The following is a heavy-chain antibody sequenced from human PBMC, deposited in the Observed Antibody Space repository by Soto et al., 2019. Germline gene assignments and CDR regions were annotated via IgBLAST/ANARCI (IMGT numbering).Heavy chain of an antibody. V-gene: IGHV1-3*01. Sequence: ASVKVSCKASGYTFTSYAMHWVRQAPGQRLEWMGWINAGNGNTKYSQKFQGRVTITRDTSASTAYMELSSLRSEDTAVYYCARDALCFGELYLDAFDIWGQGTMVTVSS. CDR2: INAGNGNT. CDR3: ARDALCFGELYLDAFDI. CDR1: GYTFTSYA. D-gene: IGHD3-10*01. J-gene: IGHJ3*02.